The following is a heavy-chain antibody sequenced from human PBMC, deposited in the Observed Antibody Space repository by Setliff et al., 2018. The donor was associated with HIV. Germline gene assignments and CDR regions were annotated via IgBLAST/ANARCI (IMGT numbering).Heavy chain of an antibody. Sequence: SESLSLTCTVSGGSISRGSYYWSWIRQPAGRGREWIGHIYTRWSTNYNPSLKSRVTISVATPKNQFSLKLSSVTAADTAVYYCARRHYDFWSGYYNWFDPWGQGTLVTVSS. CDR1: GGSISRGSYY. V-gene: IGHV4-61*09. D-gene: IGHD3-3*01. CDR3: ARRHYDFWSGYYNWFDP. CDR2: IYTRWST. J-gene: IGHJ5*02.